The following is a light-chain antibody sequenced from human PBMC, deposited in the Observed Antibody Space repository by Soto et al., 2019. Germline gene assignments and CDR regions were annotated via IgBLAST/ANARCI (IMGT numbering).Light chain of an antibody. V-gene: IGKV1-5*01. Sequence: DIQMTQSPSTLSASVGDRVTITCRASQSISSWLAWYQQKPGKAPNLLIYDASSLKSGVPSRFSGSGSGTEFTLTISSLQPEDFATYYCQQSYSTPITFGQGTRLEIK. CDR1: QSISSW. J-gene: IGKJ5*01. CDR3: QQSYSTPIT. CDR2: DAS.